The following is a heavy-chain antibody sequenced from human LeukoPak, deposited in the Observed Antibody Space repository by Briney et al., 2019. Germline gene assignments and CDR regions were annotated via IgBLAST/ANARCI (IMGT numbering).Heavy chain of an antibody. CDR1: GGSFSGYY. CDR3: AMRIGELEN. D-gene: IGHD3-10*01. J-gene: IGHJ4*02. V-gene: IGHV4-34*01. Sequence: PSETLSLTCAVYGGSFSGYYWSWIRQPPGKGLEWIGEINHSGSTNYNPSLKSRVTISVDTSKNQFSLKLSSVTAADTAAYYCAMRIGELENWGQGTLVTVSS. CDR2: INHSGST.